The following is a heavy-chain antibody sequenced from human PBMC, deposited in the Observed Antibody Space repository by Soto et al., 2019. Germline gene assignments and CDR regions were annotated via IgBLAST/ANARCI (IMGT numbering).Heavy chain of an antibody. J-gene: IGHJ6*02. CDR3: ARDRLGYYDILTGYYNVDGMDV. Sequence: GSLRLSCAASGFTFSSYAMHWVRQAPGKGLEWVAVISYDGSNKYYADSVKGRFTISRDNSKNTLYLQMNSLRAEDTAVYYCARDRLGYYDILTGYYNVDGMDVWGQGTTVTVSS. CDR1: GFTFSSYA. D-gene: IGHD3-9*01. V-gene: IGHV3-30-3*01. CDR2: ISYDGSNK.